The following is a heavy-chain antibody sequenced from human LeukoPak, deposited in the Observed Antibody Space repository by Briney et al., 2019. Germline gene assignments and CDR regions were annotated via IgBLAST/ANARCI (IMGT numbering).Heavy chain of an antibody. CDR2: INSDGSST. D-gene: IGHD3-22*01. CDR3: ARDYYDSSGRYYGMDV. CDR1: GFTFSSYW. Sequence: PGGSLRLSCAASGFTFSSYWMHWVRQAPGKGLVWVSRINSDGSSTSYADSVKGRFTISRDNAKNTLYLQMNSLRAEDTAVYYCARDYYDSSGRYYGMDVWGQGTTVTVSS. J-gene: IGHJ6*02. V-gene: IGHV3-74*01.